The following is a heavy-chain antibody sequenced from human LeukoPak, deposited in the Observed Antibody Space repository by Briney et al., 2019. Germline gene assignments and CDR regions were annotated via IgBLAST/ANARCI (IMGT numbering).Heavy chain of an antibody. Sequence: RGGSLEISCRGSGSSFTTLSIAGVRQLPGEGRGGMGIIYPGDSDTKYSPSCQGQVTFSVDKSISTAYLQWSSLKASDTAMYYCARRVWSGYSSHMDVWGKGTTVTVSS. J-gene: IGHJ6*03. CDR3: ARRVWSGYSSHMDV. CDR2: IYPGDSDT. V-gene: IGHV5-51*01. CDR1: GSSFTTLS. D-gene: IGHD3-3*01.